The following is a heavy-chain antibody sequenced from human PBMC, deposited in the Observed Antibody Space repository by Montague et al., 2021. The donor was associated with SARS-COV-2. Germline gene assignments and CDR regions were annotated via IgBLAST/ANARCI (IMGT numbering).Heavy chain of an antibody. CDR3: ASPTYYYDSSGSDAFDI. V-gene: IGHV4-39*01. CDR2: IYYSGST. CDR1: GGSFSGYY. Sequence: SETLSLTCAVYGGSFSGYYWGWIRQPPGKGLGWIGSIYYSGSTYYNPSLKSRVNISVDTSKNQFSLKLSSVTAADTAVYYCASPTYYYDSSGSDAFDIWGQGTMVTVSS. D-gene: IGHD3-22*01. J-gene: IGHJ3*02.